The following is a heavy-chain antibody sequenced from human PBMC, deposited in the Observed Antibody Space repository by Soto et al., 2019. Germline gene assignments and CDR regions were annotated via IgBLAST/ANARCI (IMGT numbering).Heavy chain of an antibody. CDR1: GFTFSGSA. Sequence: EVPLVESGGGLVQPGGSLKLSCAASGFTFSGSAMHWVRQASGKGLEWVGRIRSKANSYATAYAASVKGRFTISRDDSKYTAYLQRNSLKTEDTAVYYCTRHALQYCGGDCYLLPYFDLWGRGTLVTVSS. CDR3: TRHALQYCGGDCYLLPYFDL. CDR2: IRSKANSYAT. V-gene: IGHV3-73*02. D-gene: IGHD2-21*02. J-gene: IGHJ2*01.